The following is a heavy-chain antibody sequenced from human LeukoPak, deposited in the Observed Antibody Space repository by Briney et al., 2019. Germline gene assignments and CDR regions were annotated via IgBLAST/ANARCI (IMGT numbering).Heavy chain of an antibody. Sequence: ASVRVSCKASENTFTGYYIHWVRQAPGQGHEWMGWVNPNNGVTEYAQEFQGRVTMTRDTSLSTDYMEMSRLRSDDTAVYYCATDHCTRTNCYGDSYHGMDVWGQGTTVTVSS. CDR2: VNPNNGVT. D-gene: IGHD2-2*01. CDR3: ATDHCTRTNCYGDSYHGMDV. J-gene: IGHJ6*02. V-gene: IGHV1-2*02. CDR1: ENTFTGYY.